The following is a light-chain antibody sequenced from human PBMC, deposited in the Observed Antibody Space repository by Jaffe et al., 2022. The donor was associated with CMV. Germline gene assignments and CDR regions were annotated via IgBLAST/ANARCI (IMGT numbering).Light chain of an antibody. CDR2: DVS. J-gene: IGLJ3*02. CDR1: SSDIANYKY. CDR3: FSYTGSNSWV. Sequence: QSALTQPASVSGSPGQSVTISCTRTSSDIANYKYISWYQQHPGKAPKLIFYDVSDRPSGVSSRFSGSRSGNTAALTISGLRAEDEADYYCFSYTGSNSWVFGGGTRLTVL. V-gene: IGLV2-14*03.